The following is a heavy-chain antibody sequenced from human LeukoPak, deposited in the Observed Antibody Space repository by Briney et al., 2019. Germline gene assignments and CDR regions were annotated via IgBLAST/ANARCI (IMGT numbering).Heavy chain of an antibody. D-gene: IGHD2-15*01. V-gene: IGHV4-39*01. CDR3: ASGSQSGY. J-gene: IGHJ4*02. CDR1: GGSINRSNYY. CDR2: IYDSGTT. Sequence: SETLSLTCTVSGGSINRSNYYWGWFRQPPGKGLEYIAHIYDSGTTRYNPSLKSRVTISVAASKDQFSLMLISVTAADTAVYYCASGSQSGYWGQGTLVTVSS.